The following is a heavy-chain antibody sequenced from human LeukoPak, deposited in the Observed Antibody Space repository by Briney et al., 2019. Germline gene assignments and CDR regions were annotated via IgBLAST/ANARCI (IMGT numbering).Heavy chain of an antibody. V-gene: IGHV1-18*01. D-gene: IGHD2-2*01. Sequence: ASVKVSCKASGYSFTTYGISWLRQAPGQGLEWMGWISAYNANTNYALKLQGRVTMTTDTSTSTAYMEQRSLRSDDTAVYYCARDYCSSTGCYFDYWGQGTLVTVSS. CDR2: ISAYNANT. J-gene: IGHJ4*02. CDR1: GYSFTTYG. CDR3: ARDYCSSTGCYFDY.